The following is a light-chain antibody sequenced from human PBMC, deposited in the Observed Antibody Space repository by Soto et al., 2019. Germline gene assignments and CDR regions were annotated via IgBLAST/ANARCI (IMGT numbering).Light chain of an antibody. J-gene: IGLJ2*01. Sequence: QSVLTQPPSASGTPGHRVTISCSGGSSNIGSSTVNWYQHLPGAAPKLLIYGNDQRPSGVPARFSGSKSGTSVFLAISGLQSEDEADYYCTAWDDSLRAVLFGGGTKLTVL. CDR3: TAWDDSLRAVL. CDR2: GND. V-gene: IGLV1-44*01. CDR1: SSNIGSST.